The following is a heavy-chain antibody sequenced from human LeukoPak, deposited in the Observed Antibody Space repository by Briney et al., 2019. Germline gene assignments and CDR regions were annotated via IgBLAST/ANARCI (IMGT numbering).Heavy chain of an antibody. CDR2: IYYSGST. Sequence: SETLSFTCTVSGGSISSSSYYWGWIRQPPGKGLEWIGSIYYSGSTYYNPSLKSRVTISVDTSKNQFSLKLSSVTAADTAVYYCGSGYSYGYDYWGQGTLVTVSS. CDR3: GSGYSYGYDY. V-gene: IGHV4-39*07. J-gene: IGHJ4*02. CDR1: GGSISSSSYY. D-gene: IGHD5-18*01.